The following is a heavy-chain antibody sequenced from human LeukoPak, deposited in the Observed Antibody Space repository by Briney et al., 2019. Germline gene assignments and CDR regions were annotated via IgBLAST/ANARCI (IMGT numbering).Heavy chain of an antibody. V-gene: IGHV3-30*18. J-gene: IGHJ6*02. D-gene: IGHD2-2*01. Sequence: GGSLRLSCAASGFTFSSYGMHWVRQAPGKGLEWVAVISYDGSNKYYADSVKGRFTISRDNSKNTLYLQMNSLRAEDTAVHYCAKAPGYCSSTNPCYYYYGMDVWGQGTTVTVSS. CDR3: AKAPGYCSSTNPCYYYYGMDV. CDR2: ISYDGSNK. CDR1: GFTFSSYG.